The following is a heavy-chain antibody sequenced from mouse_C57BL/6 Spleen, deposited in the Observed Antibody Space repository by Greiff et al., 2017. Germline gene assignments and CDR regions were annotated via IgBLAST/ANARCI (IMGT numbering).Heavy chain of an antibody. D-gene: IGHD1-1*01. CDR3: ARDYGSSHFDY. CDR1: GYTFTSYW. CDR2: IDPSASYT. V-gene: IGHV1-69*01. J-gene: IGHJ2*01. Sequence: QVQLQQPGAELVMPGASVKLSCKASGYTFTSYWMHWVKQRPGQGLEWIGEIDPSASYTNYNQKFKGKSTLTVDNSSSTAYMQLSSLTSEDSAVYYCARDYGSSHFDYWGQGTTLTVSS.